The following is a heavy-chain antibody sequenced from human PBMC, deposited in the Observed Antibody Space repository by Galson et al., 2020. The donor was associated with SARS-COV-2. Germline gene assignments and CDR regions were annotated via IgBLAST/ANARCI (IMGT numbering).Heavy chain of an antibody. V-gene: IGHV3-30*18. CDR1: GFTFSSYG. D-gene: IGHD2-2*01. J-gene: IGHJ4*02. CDR3: AKGAGPYCSSTSCYAGTFDY. CDR2: ISYDGSNK. Sequence: GESLKISCAASGFTFSSYGMHWVRQAPGKGLEWVAVISYDGSNKYYADSVKGRFTISRDNSKNTLYLQMNSLRAEDTAVYYCAKGAGPYCSSTSCYAGTFDYWGQGTLVTVSS.